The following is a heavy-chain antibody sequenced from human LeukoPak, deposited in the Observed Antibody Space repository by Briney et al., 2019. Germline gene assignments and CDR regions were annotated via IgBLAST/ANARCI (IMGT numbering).Heavy chain of an antibody. CDR1: GGSISSGSYY. V-gene: IGHV4-61*02. Sequence: PSETLSLTCTVSGGSISSGSYYWSWIRQPAGKRLEWIGRIYTSGSTNYNPSLKSRVTISVDTSKNQFSLKLSSVTAADTAVYYCARASGSYYFVYWFDPWGQGTLVTVSS. CDR3: ARASGSYYFVYWFDP. J-gene: IGHJ5*02. CDR2: IYTSGST. D-gene: IGHD1-26*01.